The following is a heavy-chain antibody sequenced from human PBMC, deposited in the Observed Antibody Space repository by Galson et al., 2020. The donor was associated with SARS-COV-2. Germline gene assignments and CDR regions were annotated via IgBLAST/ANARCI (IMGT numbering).Heavy chain of an antibody. CDR1: GYSFTSYW. J-gene: IGHJ4*02. CDR3: ASSDITIAVAGGY. V-gene: IGHV5-10-1*01. CDR2: IDPSDSYT. Sequence: HGESLKISCKGSGYSFTSYWISWVRQMPGKGLEWMGRIDPSDSYTNYSPSFQGHVTISADKSISTAYLQWSSLKASDTAMYYCASSDITIAVAGGYWGQGTLVTVSS. D-gene: IGHD6-19*01.